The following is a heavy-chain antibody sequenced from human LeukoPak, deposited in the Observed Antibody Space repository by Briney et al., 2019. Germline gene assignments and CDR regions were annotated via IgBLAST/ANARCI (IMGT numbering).Heavy chain of an antibody. CDR1: GGTFSSYA. Sequence: ASVKVSCKASGGTFSSYAISWVRQAPGQGLEWMGGIIPIFGTANYAQKFQGRVTITADESTSTAYMELSSLRSEVTAVYYCARGRKDYDSSGYILPYWGQGTLVTVSS. CDR2: IIPIFGTA. J-gene: IGHJ4*02. D-gene: IGHD3-22*01. CDR3: ARGRKDYDSSGYILPY. V-gene: IGHV1-69*13.